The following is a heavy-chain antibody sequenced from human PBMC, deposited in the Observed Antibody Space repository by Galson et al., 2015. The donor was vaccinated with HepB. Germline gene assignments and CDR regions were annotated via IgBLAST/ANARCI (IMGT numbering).Heavy chain of an antibody. CDR2: IYYIGTT. V-gene: IGHV4-59*08. D-gene: IGHD5-18*01. J-gene: IGHJ5*02. CDR3: GKIGYGVHP. Sequence: ETLSLTCTVSGGSISPYHWGWIRQAPGKGLEWIGYIYYIGTTSYNPSLNSRVTMSLDTSKNQFSLKLTSVTATDTAVYYCGKIGYGVHPWGQGTLVTVSS. CDR1: GGSISPYH.